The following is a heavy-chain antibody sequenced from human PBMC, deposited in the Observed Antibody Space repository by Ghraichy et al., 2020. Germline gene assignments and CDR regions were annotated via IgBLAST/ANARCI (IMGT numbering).Heavy chain of an antibody. Sequence: GGSLRLSCAASGFTFSGYSMNWVRQAPGKGLEWVSYISSSSSTIYYADSVKGRFTISRDNAKNSLYLQMNSLRDEDTAVYYCARERGSLTTRIYDVDFWGQGSLVTVS. CDR2: ISSSSSTI. CDR3: ARERGSLTTRIYDVDF. CDR1: GFTFSGYS. J-gene: IGHJ4*02. D-gene: IGHD4-17*01. V-gene: IGHV3-48*02.